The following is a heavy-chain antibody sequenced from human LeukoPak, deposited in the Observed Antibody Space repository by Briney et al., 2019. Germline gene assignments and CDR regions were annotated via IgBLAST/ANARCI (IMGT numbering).Heavy chain of an antibody. CDR1: GGSFSGYY. V-gene: IGHV4-34*01. Sequence: PSETLSLTCAVYGGSFSGYYWSWIRQPPGKGLEWIGEINHSGSTNYNPSLKSRVTISVDTSKNQFSLKLSSVTAADTAVYYYARCPRTSDAFDIWGQGTMVTVSA. CDR2: INHSGST. CDR3: ARCPRTSDAFDI. J-gene: IGHJ3*02.